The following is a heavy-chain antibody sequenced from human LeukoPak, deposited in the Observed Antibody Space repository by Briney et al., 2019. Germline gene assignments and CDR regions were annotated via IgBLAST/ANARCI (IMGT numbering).Heavy chain of an antibody. CDR2: IYHSGST. CDR3: ARVGIAVAGTEYNWFDP. D-gene: IGHD6-19*01. V-gene: IGHV4-38-2*02. Sequence: PSGTLSLTCTVSGYSISSGYYWGWIRQPPGKGLEWIGSIYHSGSTYYNPSLKSRVTISVDTSKNQFSLKLSSVTAADTAVYYCARVGIAVAGTEYNWFDPWGQGTLVTVSS. CDR1: GYSISSGYY. J-gene: IGHJ5*02.